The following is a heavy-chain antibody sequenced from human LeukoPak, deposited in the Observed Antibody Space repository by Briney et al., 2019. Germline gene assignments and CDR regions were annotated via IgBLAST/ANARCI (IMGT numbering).Heavy chain of an antibody. J-gene: IGHJ5*02. CDR3: ACGDSSGWYEGGWFDP. CDR1: GFTFSTNA. D-gene: IGHD6-19*01. Sequence: GGSLRLSCLTSGFTFSTNAMSWVRQAPGKGLEWISGISGSGASTYYADSVKGRFTISRDNAKNSLYLQMNSLRAEDTAVYYCACGDSSGWYEGGWFDPWGQGTLVTVSS. CDR2: ISGSGAST. V-gene: IGHV3-23*01.